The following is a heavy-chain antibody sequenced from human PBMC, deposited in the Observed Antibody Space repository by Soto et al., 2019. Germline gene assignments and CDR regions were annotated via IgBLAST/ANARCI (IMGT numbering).Heavy chain of an antibody. D-gene: IGHD6-19*01. CDR2: IKQDGSEK. J-gene: IGHJ6*02. Sequence: GGSLRLSCAASGFTFSSYWMSWVRQAPGKGLEWVANIKQDGSEKYYVDSVKGRFTISRDNAKNSLYLQMNSLRAEDTAVYYCASAAVDGPGGYYYYGMDVWGQGTTVTVSS. CDR1: GFTFSSYW. CDR3: ASAAVDGPGGYYYYGMDV. V-gene: IGHV3-7*01.